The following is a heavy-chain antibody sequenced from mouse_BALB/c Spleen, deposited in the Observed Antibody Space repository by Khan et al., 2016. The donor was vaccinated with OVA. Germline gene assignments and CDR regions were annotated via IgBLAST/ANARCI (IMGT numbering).Heavy chain of an antibody. CDR3: ARRGRWCAH. Sequence: EVQLQESGPGLVKPSQSLSLTCSVTGYSITSGYYWNWIRQFPGNKLEWMGYKVYDGSNNYNPSLKNRISITRDTSKNQFFLQLNSVTAEDTATXYCARRGRWCAHWGHGTLVTVSA. CDR2: KVYDGSN. J-gene: IGHJ3*01. D-gene: IGHD3-3*01. V-gene: IGHV3-6*02. CDR1: GYSITSGYY.